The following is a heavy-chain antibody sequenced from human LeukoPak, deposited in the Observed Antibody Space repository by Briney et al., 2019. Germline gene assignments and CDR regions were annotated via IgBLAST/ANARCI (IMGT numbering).Heavy chain of an antibody. D-gene: IGHD3-10*01. CDR3: ARHITMVRGVIITPTYYYYGMDV. CDR1: GGSISSYY. CDR2: NYYSGST. Sequence: KPSETLSLTCTVSGGSISSYYWSWIRQPPGKGLEWIGYNYYSGSTNYNPSLKSRVTISVDTSKNQFSLKLSSVTAADTAVYYCARHITMVRGVIITPTYYYYGMDVWGQGTTVTVSS. V-gene: IGHV4-59*08. J-gene: IGHJ6*02.